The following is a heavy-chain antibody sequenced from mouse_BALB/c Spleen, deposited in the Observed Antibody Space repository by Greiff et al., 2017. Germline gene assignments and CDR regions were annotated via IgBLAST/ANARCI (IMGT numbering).Heavy chain of an antibody. Sequence: EVQLQESGAELVKPGASVKLSCTASGFNIKDTYMHWVKQRPEQGLEWIGRIDPANGNTKYDPKFQGKATITADTSSNTAYLQLSSLTSEDTAVYYCARPTASYYYAMDYWGQGTSVTVSS. CDR3: ARPTASYYYAMDY. V-gene: IGHV14-3*02. J-gene: IGHJ4*01. D-gene: IGHD1-2*01. CDR1: GFNIKDTY. CDR2: IDPANGNT.